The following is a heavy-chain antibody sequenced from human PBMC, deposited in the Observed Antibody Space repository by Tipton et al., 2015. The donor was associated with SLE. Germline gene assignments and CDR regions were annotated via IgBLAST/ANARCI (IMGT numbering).Heavy chain of an antibody. J-gene: IGHJ5*02. CDR3: ARYSSSPNWFDP. Sequence: TLSLTCAVYGGSFSGYYWSWIRQPPGKGLEWIGEINHSGSTNYNPSLKSRLRISVDTSKNQFSLKLSSVTAADTAVYYCARYSSSPNWFDPWGQGTLVTVSS. V-gene: IGHV4-34*01. CDR2: INHSGST. CDR1: GGSFSGYY. D-gene: IGHD6-6*01.